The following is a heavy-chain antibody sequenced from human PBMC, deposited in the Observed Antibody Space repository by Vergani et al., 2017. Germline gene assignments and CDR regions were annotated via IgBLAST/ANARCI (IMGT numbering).Heavy chain of an antibody. CDR3: ARRGGLHEDY. D-gene: IGHD3-10*01. Sequence: QVQLQESGPGLVKPSGTLSLTCAVSGCSLSSSNWWRWVRPPPGKGREWIGYIYYSGSTNNNPSLKSRITISVDTSKNQFSLKLSSVTAADTAVYYCARRGGLHEDYWGQGTLVTVSS. CDR2: IYYSGST. V-gene: IGHV4-4*02. CDR1: GCSLSSSNW. J-gene: IGHJ4*02.